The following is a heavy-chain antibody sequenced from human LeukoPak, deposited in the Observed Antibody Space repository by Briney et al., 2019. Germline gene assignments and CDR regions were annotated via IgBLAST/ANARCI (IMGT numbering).Heavy chain of an antibody. D-gene: IGHD3-16*02. CDR3: AKGLVNYYYYMDV. Sequence: GRSLRLSCAASGFTFDDYAMHWVRQAPGKGLEWVSGISWNSGSIGYADSVKGRFTISRDNAKNSLYLQMNSLRAEDTALYYCAKGLVNYYYYMDVWGKGTTVTVSS. CDR2: ISWNSGSI. V-gene: IGHV3-9*01. J-gene: IGHJ6*03. CDR1: GFTFDDYA.